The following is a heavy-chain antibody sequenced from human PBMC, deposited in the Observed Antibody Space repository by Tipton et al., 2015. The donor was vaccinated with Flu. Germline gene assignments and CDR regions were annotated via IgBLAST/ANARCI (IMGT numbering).Heavy chain of an antibody. Sequence: SLRLSCAASRSTFTNYAVTWVRQAPGKGLEWVSGISGSGSSTYYADSVKGRFTISRDDSTNTVSLQMNSLRVEDTAVYYCAKSHSSSPRNYFDYWGLGTLVTVSS. D-gene: IGHD6-6*01. CDR3: AKSHSSSPRNYFDY. V-gene: IGHV3-23*01. J-gene: IGHJ4*01. CDR1: RSTFTNYA. CDR2: ISGSGSST.